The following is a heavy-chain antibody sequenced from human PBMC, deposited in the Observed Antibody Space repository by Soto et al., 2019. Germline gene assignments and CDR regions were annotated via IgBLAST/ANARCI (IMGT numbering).Heavy chain of an antibody. Sequence: QLQLQESGPGLVKPSATLSLTCTVSGGSITITTHWWGWIRQPPGKGLEWIGMIYLNGQTYYNPSLKSRVILSVGRSRNQFSLNLNFVTGADTALYYCARQKSGEDWLDPWGQGILVTVAS. V-gene: IGHV4-39*01. D-gene: IGHD2-15*01. CDR3: ARQKSGEDWLDP. CDR1: GGSITITTHW. J-gene: IGHJ5*02. CDR2: IYLNGQT.